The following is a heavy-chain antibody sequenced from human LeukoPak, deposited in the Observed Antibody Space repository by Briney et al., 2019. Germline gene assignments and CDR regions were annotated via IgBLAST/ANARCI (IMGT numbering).Heavy chain of an antibody. Sequence: GESLKNSCKGSGYSFTNYWIGWVHQMPGKGLEWMGIIYLGDSDTRYSPSFQGQVTISADKSISTAYLHWSSLKASDTAMYYCARHLGGYPSYYFDYWGQGTLVTVSS. CDR1: GYSFTNYW. J-gene: IGHJ4*02. CDR2: IYLGDSDT. D-gene: IGHD3-22*01. CDR3: ARHLGGYPSYYFDY. V-gene: IGHV5-51*07.